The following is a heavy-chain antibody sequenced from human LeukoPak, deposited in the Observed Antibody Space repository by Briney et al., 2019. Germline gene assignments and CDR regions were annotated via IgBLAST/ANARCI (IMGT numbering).Heavy chain of an antibody. Sequence: ASVKVSCTVSGYTLTELSMHWVRQAPGKGLEWMGGFDPEDGETIYAQKFQGRVTMTEDTSTDTAYMELSSLRSEDTAVYYCATDKEGFGGLDYWGQGTLVTVSS. V-gene: IGHV1-24*01. J-gene: IGHJ4*02. CDR2: FDPEDGET. CDR3: ATDKEGFGGLDY. D-gene: IGHD3-10*01. CDR1: GYTLTELS.